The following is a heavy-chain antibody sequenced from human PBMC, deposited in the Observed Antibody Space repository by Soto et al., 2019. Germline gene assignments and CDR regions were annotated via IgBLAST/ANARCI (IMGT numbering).Heavy chain of an antibody. CDR3: ARGGVYSTSSLPRFYYYAMDV. D-gene: IGHD6-6*01. V-gene: IGHV3-7*01. CDR2: IKQDGSEK. CDR1: GISLIDYW. Sequence: GGSLRLSCVYSGISLIDYWMTWVRQAPGKGLEWVASIKQDGSEKSYVDSVEGRFTISRDNAKNSLYLQMDSLRVGDTAVYYCARGGVYSTSSLPRFYYYAMDVWGQGTTVTVSS. J-gene: IGHJ6*02.